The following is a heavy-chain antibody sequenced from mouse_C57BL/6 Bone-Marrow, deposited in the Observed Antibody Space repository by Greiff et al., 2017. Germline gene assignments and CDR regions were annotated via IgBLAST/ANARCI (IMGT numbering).Heavy chain of an antibody. CDR2: ISSGGDYI. CDR3: TRENYGSSPFAY. D-gene: IGHD1-1*01. J-gene: IGHJ3*01. V-gene: IGHV5-9-1*02. CDR1: GFTFSSYA. Sequence: EVQVVESGEGLVKPGGSLKLSCAASGFTFSSYAMSWVRQTPEKRLEWVAYISSGGDYIYYADTVKGRFTISRDNARNTLYLQMSSLKSEDTAMYYCTRENYGSSPFAYWGQGTLVTVSA.